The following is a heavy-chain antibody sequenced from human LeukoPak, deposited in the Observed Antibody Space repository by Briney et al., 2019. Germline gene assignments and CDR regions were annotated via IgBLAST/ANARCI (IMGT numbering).Heavy chain of an antibody. J-gene: IGHJ4*02. V-gene: IGHV4-4*09. CDR3: ARLLSGSYGYYFDY. D-gene: IGHD1-26*01. Sequence: SETLSLTCTVSGGSISSYYWSWIRQPPGKGLEWIGYIYTSGSTNYNPSLKSRVTISVDTSKNQSSLKLSSVTAADTAVYYCARLLSGSYGYYFDYWGQGTLVTVSS. CDR1: GGSISSYY. CDR2: IYTSGST.